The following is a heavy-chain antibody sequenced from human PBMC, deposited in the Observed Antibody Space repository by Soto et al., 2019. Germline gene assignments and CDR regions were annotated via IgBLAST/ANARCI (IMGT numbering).Heavy chain of an antibody. Sequence: PSDTLSLTCTVSGGSISSYYWSWIRQPPGKGLEWIGYIHYSGSTNYNPSLKSRVTISVDTSKNQFSLKLSSVTAADTAVYYCARNTDDFGPYNWFDPWGQGTLVTVSS. V-gene: IGHV4-59*01. CDR1: GGSISSYY. J-gene: IGHJ5*02. CDR2: IHYSGST. D-gene: IGHD3-3*01. CDR3: ARNTDDFGPYNWFDP.